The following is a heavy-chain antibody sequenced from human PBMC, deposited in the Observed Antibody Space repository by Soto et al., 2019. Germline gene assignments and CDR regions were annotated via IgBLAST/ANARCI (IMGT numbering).Heavy chain of an antibody. Sequence: SETLSLTCAVSGGSISSSSYYWGWIRQPPGKGLESIGSIYYSGSTYYNPSLKSRVTLYVDTSKNQFSLKLSSVTAADTAVYYCARQKFCTSTSCHFDYWGPGTLVTVSS. CDR2: IYYSGST. V-gene: IGHV4-39*01. J-gene: IGHJ4*02. D-gene: IGHD2-2*01. CDR3: ARQKFCTSTSCHFDY. CDR1: GGSISSSSYY.